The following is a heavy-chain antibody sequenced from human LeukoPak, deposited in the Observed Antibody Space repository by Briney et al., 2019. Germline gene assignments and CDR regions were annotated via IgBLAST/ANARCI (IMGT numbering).Heavy chain of an antibody. CDR3: ARVTWPYCSSTSCYTSTYYMDV. CDR2: IHHSGST. Sequence: SETLSLTCAVYGGSFSGYYWSWIRQPPGKGLEWIGAIHHSGSTNYNPSLKSRVTISVDTSKNQFSLKLSCVTAADTAVYYCARVTWPYCSSTSCYTSTYYMDVWGKGTTVTVSS. V-gene: IGHV4-34*01. CDR1: GGSFSGYY. D-gene: IGHD2-2*02. J-gene: IGHJ6*03.